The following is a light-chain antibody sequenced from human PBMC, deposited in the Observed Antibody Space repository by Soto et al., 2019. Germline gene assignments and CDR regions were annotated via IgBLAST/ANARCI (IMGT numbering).Light chain of an antibody. V-gene: IGLV2-11*01. J-gene: IGLJ3*02. CDR1: SSDVGGYNY. Sequence: QSALTQPPSVSGSPGQSVTISCTGTSSDVGGYNYVSWYQQHPGKAPKLMIYDVSKRPSGVPDRFSGSKSDNTASLTISGQHDEDEADYYSCSYAGSYRWVFGGGTKLTVL. CDR2: DVS. CDR3: CSYAGSYRWV.